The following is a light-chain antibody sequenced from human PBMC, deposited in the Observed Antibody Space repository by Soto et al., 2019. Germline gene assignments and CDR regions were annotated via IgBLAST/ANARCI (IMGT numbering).Light chain of an antibody. CDR2: DAS. J-gene: IGKJ4*01. CDR3: QKYNSAPLT. Sequence: DIQMTESPSTLSASVGDRVTITCRASQSISSWLAWYQQKPGKAPKLLIYDASSLESGVPSRFSGSGSGTEFILTISSLQPEDVAAYYCQKYNSAPLTFGGGTKVDI. V-gene: IGKV1-5*01. CDR1: QSISSW.